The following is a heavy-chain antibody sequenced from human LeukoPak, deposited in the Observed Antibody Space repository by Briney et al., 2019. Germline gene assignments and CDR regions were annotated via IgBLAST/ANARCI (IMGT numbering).Heavy chain of an antibody. CDR1: GYSFTSNY. J-gene: IGHJ4*02. CDR2: IYPRDGST. Sequence: ASVKVSCKASGYSFTSNYIHWVRQAPGQGLEWMGMIYPRDGSTSYAQKFQGRVAVTRDTSTSTVHMELSGLRSEDTAVYYCARDQEAFDYWGQGTLVTVSS. V-gene: IGHV1-46*01. CDR3: ARDQEAFDY.